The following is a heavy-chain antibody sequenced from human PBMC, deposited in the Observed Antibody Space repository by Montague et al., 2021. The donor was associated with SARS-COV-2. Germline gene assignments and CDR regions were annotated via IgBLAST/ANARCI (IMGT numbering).Heavy chain of an antibody. Sequence: SETLSLTCDVYGGSLSGYYWAWIRQTPAKGLEWIGEINHSGSTNYNPSLKSRLTISVDTSKKQFSLKLNSMTAADTAVYYCARGADYDFWSWFLRYKWFDPWGLGSPVTVSS. D-gene: IGHD3/OR15-3a*01. CDR1: GGSLSGYY. CDR3: ARGADYDFWSWFLRYKWFDP. CDR2: INHSGST. J-gene: IGHJ5*02. V-gene: IGHV4-34*01.